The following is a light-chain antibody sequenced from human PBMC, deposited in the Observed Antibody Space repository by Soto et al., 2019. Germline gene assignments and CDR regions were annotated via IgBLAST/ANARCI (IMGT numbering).Light chain of an antibody. CDR2: DVS. V-gene: IGLV2-14*03. CDR1: SSDVGGYNY. J-gene: IGLJ1*01. Sequence: QSALTQPASVSGSPGQSITISCTGTSSDVGGYNYVSWYQQHPGKAPKLMIYDVSNRPSGVSNRFSGSKSGNTASLTISGLQAEDEGDYYCSSYTRSSTLEVFGTGTKVTVL. CDR3: SSYTRSSTLEV.